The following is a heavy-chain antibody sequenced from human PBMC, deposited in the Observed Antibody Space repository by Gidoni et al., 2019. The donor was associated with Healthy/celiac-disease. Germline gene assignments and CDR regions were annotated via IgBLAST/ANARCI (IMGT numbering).Heavy chain of an antibody. CDR2: INPNRGGT. CDR1: GYTFPGYS. D-gene: IGHD1-7*01. J-gene: IGHJ3*02. V-gene: IGHV1-2*02. Sequence: QVQLVQSGAEVKKPAASVKVSCKASGYTFPGYSMHWVRQAPGQGLEWMGWINPNRGGTNYAQKFQGRVTMTRDTSISTAYMELSRLRSDDTAVYYCARDRNQINWTYVLYAFDIWGQGTMVTVSS. CDR3: ARDRNQINWTYVLYAFDI.